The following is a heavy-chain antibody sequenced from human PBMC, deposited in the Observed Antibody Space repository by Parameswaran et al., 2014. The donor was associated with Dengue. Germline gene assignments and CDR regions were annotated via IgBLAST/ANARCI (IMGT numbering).Heavy chain of an antibody. V-gene: IGHV1-46*01. CDR3: ARDGFTMVQGYSDY. J-gene: IGHJ4*01. CDR2: INPSGGST. Sequence: WVRQAPGQGLEWMGIINPSGGSTSYAQKFQGRVTMTRDTSTSTVYMELSSLRSEDTAVYYCARDGFTMVQGYSDYWGQEPWSPSPQ. D-gene: IGHD3-10*01.